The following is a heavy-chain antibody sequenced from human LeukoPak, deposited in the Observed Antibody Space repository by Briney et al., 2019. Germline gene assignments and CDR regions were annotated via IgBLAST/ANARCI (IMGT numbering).Heavy chain of an antibody. J-gene: IGHJ4*02. CDR1: GFTFSSYA. V-gene: IGHV3-23*01. CDR3: AKGLGFISGSRHWGIDY. CDR2: ISGSGGST. Sequence: GGSLRLSCAASGFTFSSYAMSWVRQAPWKGLEWVSAISGSGGSTYYADSVKGRFTISRDNSKNTLYLQMNSLRAEDTAVYYCAKGLGFISGSRHWGIDYWSQGTLVTVSS. D-gene: IGHD3-10*01.